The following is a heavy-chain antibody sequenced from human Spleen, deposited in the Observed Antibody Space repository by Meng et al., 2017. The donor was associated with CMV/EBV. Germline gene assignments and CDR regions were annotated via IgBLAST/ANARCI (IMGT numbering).Heavy chain of an antibody. CDR3: AKVAGGYGDPRYDY. CDR2: ISGSGGST. V-gene: IGHV3-23*01. Sequence: GGSLRLSCAASGFTFDDYGMSWVRQAPGKGLEWVSAISGSGGSTYYADSVKGRFTISRDNSKNTLYLQMNSLRAEDTAVYYCAKVAGGYGDPRYDYWGQGTLVTVSS. D-gene: IGHD4-17*01. CDR1: GFTFDDYG. J-gene: IGHJ4*02.